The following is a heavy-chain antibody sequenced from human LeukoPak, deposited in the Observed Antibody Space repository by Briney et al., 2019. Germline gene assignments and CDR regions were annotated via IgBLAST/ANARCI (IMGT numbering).Heavy chain of an antibody. CDR2: INPNSGGT. CDR3: ARARRSAAAGGVHFDY. D-gene: IGHD6-13*01. V-gene: IGHV1-2*04. CDR1: GYTFTGYY. Sequence: SVKVSCTASGYTFTGYYMHWVRQAPGQGLEWMGWINPNSGGTNYAQKFQGWVTMTRDTSISTAYMELSRLRSDDTAVYYCARARRSAAAGGVHFDYWGQGTLVTVSS. J-gene: IGHJ4*02.